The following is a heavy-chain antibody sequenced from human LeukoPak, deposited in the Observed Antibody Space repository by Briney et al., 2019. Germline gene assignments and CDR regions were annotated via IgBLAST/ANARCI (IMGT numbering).Heavy chain of an antibody. CDR1: GFTFSSYA. CDR3: ARDRQGSYYNYYYYGMDV. Sequence: GGSLRLSCAASGFTFSSYAMHWVRQAPGKGLEWVAVISYDGSNKYYADSVKGRFTISRDNSKNTLYLQMNSLRAEDTAMYYCARDRQGSYYNYYYYGMDVWGQGTTVTVSS. CDR2: ISYDGSNK. J-gene: IGHJ6*02. V-gene: IGHV3-30*04. D-gene: IGHD1-26*01.